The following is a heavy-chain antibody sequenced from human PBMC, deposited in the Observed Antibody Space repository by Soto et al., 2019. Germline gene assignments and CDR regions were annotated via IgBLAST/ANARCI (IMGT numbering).Heavy chain of an antibody. D-gene: IGHD3-16*02. V-gene: IGHV1-46*03. J-gene: IGHJ5*02. CDR2: INPSGGST. CDR1: GYTFTSYY. CDR3: ARGQSNYYDYIWGSYRNSNWFDP. Sequence: ASVKVSCKASGYTFTSYYMHWVRQAPGQGLEWMGIINPSGGSTSYAQKFQGRVTMTRDTSTSTVYMELSSLRSEDTAVYYCARGQSNYYDYIWGSYRNSNWFDPWGQGTLVTVSS.